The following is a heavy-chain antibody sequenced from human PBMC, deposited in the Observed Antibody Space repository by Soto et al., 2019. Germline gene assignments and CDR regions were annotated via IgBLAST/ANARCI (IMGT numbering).Heavy chain of an antibody. CDR2: IITILGTA. J-gene: IGHJ4*02. V-gene: IGHV1-69*01. CDR3: ARDGGRHSGGIDY. CDR1: GGTFSSYS. D-gene: IGHD1-26*01. Sequence: QVQLVQSGAEVKKPGSSVKVSCKASGGTFSSYSINWVRQAPGQGLEGMGEIITILGTANYAQKFQGRVTITADEATSPAYRELSSLRSEAPAVYYCARDGGRHSGGIDYWGQGTLVSVSS.